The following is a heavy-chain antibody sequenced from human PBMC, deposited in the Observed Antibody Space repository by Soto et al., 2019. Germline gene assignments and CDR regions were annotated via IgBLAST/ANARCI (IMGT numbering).Heavy chain of an antibody. CDR2: IGYDGSNK. Sequence: PGGSLRLSCAASGFTFSSYGMHWVRQAPGKGLEWVSVIGYDGSNKYYADSVKGRFTISRDNSKNTLYLQMNSLRAEDTAVYYCARLESSSNTDYWGQGTPVTVSS. J-gene: IGHJ4*02. CDR1: GFTFSSYG. CDR3: ARLESSSNTDY. D-gene: IGHD1-1*01. V-gene: IGHV3-33*01.